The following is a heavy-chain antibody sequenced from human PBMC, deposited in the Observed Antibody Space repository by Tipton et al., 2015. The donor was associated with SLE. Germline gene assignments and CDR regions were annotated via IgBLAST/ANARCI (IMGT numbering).Heavy chain of an antibody. D-gene: IGHD6-13*01. CDR3: ASHSSSWFLDY. Sequence: TLSLTCTVSGGSISSYYWSWIRQPPGKGLEWIGSIYYSGSTYYNPSLKSRVTISVDTSKNQFSLKLSSVTAADTAVYYCASHSSSWFLDYWGQGTLVTVSS. J-gene: IGHJ4*02. CDR1: GGSISSYY. CDR2: IYYSGST. V-gene: IGHV4-39*07.